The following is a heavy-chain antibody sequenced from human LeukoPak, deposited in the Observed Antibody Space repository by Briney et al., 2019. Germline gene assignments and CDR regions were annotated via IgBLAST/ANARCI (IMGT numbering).Heavy chain of an antibody. CDR2: IYYSGST. D-gene: IGHD3-10*01. Sequence: PSETLSLTCTVSGGSISGYYWSWIRQPPGKGLEWIGYIYYSGSTNYNPSLKSRVTISVDRSKNQFSLKLSSVTAADTAVYYCARCVVRGVIRSIDWFDPWGQGTLVTVSS. CDR3: ARCVVRGVIRSIDWFDP. V-gene: IGHV4-59*12. J-gene: IGHJ5*02. CDR1: GGSISGYY.